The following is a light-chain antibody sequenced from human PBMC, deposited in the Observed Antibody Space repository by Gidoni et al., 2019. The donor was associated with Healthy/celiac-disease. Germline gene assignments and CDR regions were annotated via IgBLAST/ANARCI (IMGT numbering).Light chain of an antibody. CDR3: QQRSNWPLCS. V-gene: IGKV3-11*01. Sequence: DIVFTHSPATLSLSPGESATLPCRASQSVSCYLARYHQKPAQAPRLLIYDASNRATGIPARFSGSGAGTDFTLAISSIEQEEFAVDYCQQRSNWPLCSFGQGTKLEIK. CDR1: QSVSCY. CDR2: DAS. J-gene: IGKJ2*04.